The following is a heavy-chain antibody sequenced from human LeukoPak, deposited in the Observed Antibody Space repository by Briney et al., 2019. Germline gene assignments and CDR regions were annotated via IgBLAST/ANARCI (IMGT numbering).Heavy chain of an antibody. V-gene: IGHV4-34*01. J-gene: IGHJ4*02. D-gene: IGHD5-12*01. CDR1: GGSFSGYY. CDR3: ARGGGYDLLDY. Sequence: SETLSLTCAVYGGSFSGYYWSWIRQPPGKGLEWIGEINHSGSTNYNPSLKSRVTISVDTSKNQFSLKLSSVTAADTAVYYCARGGGYDLLDYWGQGTLVTVSS. CDR2: INHSGST.